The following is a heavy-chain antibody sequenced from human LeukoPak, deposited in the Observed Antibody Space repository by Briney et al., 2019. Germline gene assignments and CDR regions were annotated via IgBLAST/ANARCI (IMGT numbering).Heavy chain of an antibody. CDR3: ARQWGSGWSNDAFDI. CDR1: GYNFPTYW. V-gene: IGHV5-51*01. D-gene: IGHD6-19*01. CDR2: IYPGDSDT. Sequence: GESLKISCKGSGYNFPTYWIGWVRQMPGKGLEWMGIIYPGDSDTRCSPSFQGQVTISADKSISAAYLQWSSLKASDTAMYYCARQWGSGWSNDAFDIWGQGTMVTVSS. J-gene: IGHJ3*02.